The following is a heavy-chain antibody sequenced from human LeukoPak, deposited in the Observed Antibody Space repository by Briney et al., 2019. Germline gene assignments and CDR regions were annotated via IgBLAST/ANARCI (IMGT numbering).Heavy chain of an antibody. D-gene: IGHD3-16*01. CDR2: ISSSSSYI. CDR1: GFTFSSYS. V-gene: IGHV3-21*01. CDR3: ARAPLGEQWLPFDY. J-gene: IGHJ4*02. Sequence: GGSLRLSCAASGFTFSSYSMNWVRQAPGKGLEWVSSISSSSSYIYYADSVKGRFTISRDNAKNSLYLQMNSLRAEDTAVYYCARAPLGEQWLPFDYWGQGTLVTVSS.